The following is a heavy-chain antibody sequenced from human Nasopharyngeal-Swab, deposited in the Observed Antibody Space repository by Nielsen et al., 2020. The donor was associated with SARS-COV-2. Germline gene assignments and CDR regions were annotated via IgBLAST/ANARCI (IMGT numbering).Heavy chain of an antibody. J-gene: IGHJ4*02. CDR3: ARLVALYCSDGACFSDS. CDR2: ISHDGSQE. V-gene: IGHV3-30*04. CDR1: GFTFNNYA. D-gene: IGHD2-15*01. Sequence: GESLKISCAASGFTFNNYALQWVRQAAGKGLEWVAIISHDGSQELYAESVRGRFTISRDNSKNAIYLQMNSLSAEDTALYYCARLVALYCSDGACFSDSWGQGTRVTVSS.